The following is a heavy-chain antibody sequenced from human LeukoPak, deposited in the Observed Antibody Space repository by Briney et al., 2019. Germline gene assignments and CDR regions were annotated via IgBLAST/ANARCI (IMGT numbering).Heavy chain of an antibody. Sequence: PSESLSLTCTLSGRSISSYYWSWVRHPPGGGLVWIGYIYYSRSTNYNPSLKSRVTISVDTSKHQFSLKLSSVTASDTAVYYCARYSYGYNWFDPWGQGTLVTVSS. CDR1: GRSISSYY. V-gene: IGHV4-59*01. D-gene: IGHD5-18*01. CDR2: IYYSRST. J-gene: IGHJ5*02. CDR3: ARYSYGYNWFDP.